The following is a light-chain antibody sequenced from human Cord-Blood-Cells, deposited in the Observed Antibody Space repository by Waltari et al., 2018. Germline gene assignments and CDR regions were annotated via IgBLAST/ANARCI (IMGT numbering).Light chain of an antibody. V-gene: IGLV2-14*01. J-gene: IGLJ1*01. CDR2: EVS. CDR1: SSDVGGYNY. Sequence: QSALTQPASVSGSPGQSITISCTGTSSDVGGYNYVSWYQQHPGKAPKLIIYEVSNRPSEVAILVSGTKPGNTASLTSSVLQAEDEDDYYSSSDKSSSTINYVFGTGTKVTFL. CDR3: SSDKSSSTINYV.